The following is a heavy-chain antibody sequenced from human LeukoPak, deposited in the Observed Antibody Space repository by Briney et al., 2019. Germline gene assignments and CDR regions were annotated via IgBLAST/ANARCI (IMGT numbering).Heavy chain of an antibody. CDR3: ARIWKGKDDDSRSPHFDP. D-gene: IGHD3-22*01. Sequence: GGSLRLSCAASGFTFSNYWMSWIRQAPGKGLEWVANIKQDASEKYYVDSVEGRFTISRDNAKNSLVLQMNSLRDEDTALYHCARIWKGKDDDSRSPHFDPGGQGTPVTVSS. V-gene: IGHV3-7*01. CDR2: IKQDASEK. CDR1: GFTFSNYW. J-gene: IGHJ4*01.